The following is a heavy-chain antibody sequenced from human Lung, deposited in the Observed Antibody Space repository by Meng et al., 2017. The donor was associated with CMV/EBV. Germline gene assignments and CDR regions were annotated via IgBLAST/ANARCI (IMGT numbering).Heavy chain of an antibody. V-gene: IGHV1-2*02. CDR3: ARERYLVPAASPDYYYYGIDV. CDR1: EYTLTAYY. Sequence: SXXVSXKASEYTLTAYYIHWVRRAPGQGLEWMGWTDPNGGGTNYAQKFQDRVTMTSDTSIRTAYMELSRLRPDDAVLYYFARERYLVPAASPDYYYYGIDVWXQGTTVTVSS. CDR2: TDPNGGGT. D-gene: IGHD2-2*01. J-gene: IGHJ6*02.